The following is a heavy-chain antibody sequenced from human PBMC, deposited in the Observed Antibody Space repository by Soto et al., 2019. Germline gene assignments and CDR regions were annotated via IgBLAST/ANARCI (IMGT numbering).Heavy chain of an antibody. D-gene: IGHD5-12*01. J-gene: IGHJ3*02. Sequence: SVKVSCKASGYTFTYRYLHWVRQAPGQALEWMGWITPFNGNTNYAQKFQDRVTITRDRSMSTAYMELSSLRSEDTAMYYCASTSLNMATINGMAGGFDIWGQGTMLTVSS. CDR2: ITPFNGNT. CDR1: GYTFTYRY. V-gene: IGHV1-45*02. CDR3: ASTSLNMATINGMAGGFDI.